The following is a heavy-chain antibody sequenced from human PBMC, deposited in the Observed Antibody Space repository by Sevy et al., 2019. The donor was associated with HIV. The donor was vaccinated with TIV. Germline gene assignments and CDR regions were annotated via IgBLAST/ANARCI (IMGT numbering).Heavy chain of an antibody. Sequence: ASVKVSCKVFGYSLSKLSMHWVRQAPGKGLEWMGSLDPGNGEITYAQTLQGRVTMTEDTSTDTAYMELSGLTSEDTATYYCATVGLAYYSGSSYYQGDWFEPWGQGTLVTVSS. J-gene: IGHJ5*02. CDR1: GYSLSKLS. CDR3: ATVGLAYYSGSSYYQGDWFEP. CDR2: LDPGNGEI. D-gene: IGHD2-21*01. V-gene: IGHV1-24*01.